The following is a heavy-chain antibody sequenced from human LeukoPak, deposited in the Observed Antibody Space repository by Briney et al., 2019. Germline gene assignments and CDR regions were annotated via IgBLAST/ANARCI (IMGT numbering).Heavy chain of an antibody. Sequence: GASVNVSCKPSGYTFTSYGISWVRQAPGQGLEWMGWISAYNGNTNYAQKLQGRVTMTTDTSTSTAYMELRSLRSDDTAVYYCARQVPAAGWFDPWGQGTLVTVSS. CDR3: ARQVPAAGWFDP. J-gene: IGHJ5*02. CDR2: ISAYNGNT. CDR1: GYTFTSYG. D-gene: IGHD2-2*01. V-gene: IGHV1-18*01.